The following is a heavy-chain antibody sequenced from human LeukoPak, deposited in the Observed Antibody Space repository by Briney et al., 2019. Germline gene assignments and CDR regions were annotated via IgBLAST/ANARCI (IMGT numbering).Heavy chain of an antibody. Sequence: PGGSLRLSCAASGFTFSTYWMSWVRQAPGKWLEWASYISSSGSTIYYADSVKGRFTISRDNAKNSLYLQMNSLRAEDTAVYYCAKDPEYYDILTGYHQDDYWGQGTLVTVSS. CDR1: GFTFSTYW. CDR3: AKDPEYYDILTGYHQDDY. D-gene: IGHD3-9*01. J-gene: IGHJ4*02. V-gene: IGHV3-48*04. CDR2: ISSSGSTI.